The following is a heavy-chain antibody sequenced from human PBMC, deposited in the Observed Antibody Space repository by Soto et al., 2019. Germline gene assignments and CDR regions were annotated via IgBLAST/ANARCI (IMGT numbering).Heavy chain of an antibody. Sequence: GGSLRLSCAASGFSISSYAMTWVRQAPGKGLEWVSMILGSAGSTYYADSVKGRFTISRDNSRNTLYLQMNSLRAEDTAVYYCAKFGPCSSVPWSFDYWGQGTLVTVSS. CDR3: AKFGPCSSVPWSFDY. D-gene: IGHD6-19*01. V-gene: IGHV3-23*01. CDR1: GFSISSYA. CDR2: ILGSAGST. J-gene: IGHJ4*02.